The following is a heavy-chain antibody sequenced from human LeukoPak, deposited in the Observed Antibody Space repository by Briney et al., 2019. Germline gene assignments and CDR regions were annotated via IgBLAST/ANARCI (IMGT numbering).Heavy chain of an antibody. CDR2: ISSGSSFT. V-gene: IGHV3-21*01. CDR3: ARESSGYFY. D-gene: IGHD3-22*01. CDR1: GFTFSTYS. Sequence: GGSLRLSCAASGFTFSTYSMNWVRQAPGKGLEWVSSISSGSSFTYYADSVKGRFTISRDNAKNSLFLQMNSLRAEDTAVYYCARESSGYFYWGQGTLVTVSS. J-gene: IGHJ4*02.